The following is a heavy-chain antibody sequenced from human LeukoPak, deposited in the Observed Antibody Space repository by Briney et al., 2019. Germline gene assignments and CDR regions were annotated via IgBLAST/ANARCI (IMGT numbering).Heavy chain of an antibody. J-gene: IGHJ4*02. D-gene: IGHD2-15*01. CDR3: AEDVVGGYCSGGSCYALGR. Sequence: GGSLRLSCAASGFTFSSYGMHWVRQAPGKGLEWVAFIRYDGSNKYYADSVKGRFTISRDNSKNTLYLQMNSLRAEDTAVYYCAEDVVGGYCSGGSCYALGRWGQGTLVTVSS. V-gene: IGHV3-30*02. CDR1: GFTFSSYG. CDR2: IRYDGSNK.